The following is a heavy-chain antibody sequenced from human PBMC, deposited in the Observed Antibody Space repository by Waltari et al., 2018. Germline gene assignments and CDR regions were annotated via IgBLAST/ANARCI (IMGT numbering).Heavy chain of an antibody. J-gene: IGHJ4*02. D-gene: IGHD3-16*01. Sequence: EVQLVESGGALVQPGGSLRVSCAASGFTFSDHYMYWVRQAPGKGLEWVGFIRTKAYGGTAEYGASVKGRFTISRDDSKNIAYLQMSSLKTEDTAVYYCTRLIAIGRAFDFWGQGVLVTVSS. V-gene: IGHV3-49*04. CDR3: TRLIAIGRAFDF. CDR2: IRTKAYGGTA. CDR1: GFTFSDHY.